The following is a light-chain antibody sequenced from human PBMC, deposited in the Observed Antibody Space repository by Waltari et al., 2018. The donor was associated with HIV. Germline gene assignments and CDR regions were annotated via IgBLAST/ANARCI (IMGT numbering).Light chain of an antibody. V-gene: IGLV1-40*01. CDR1: RSTIGAGYD. CDR3: QSYDSRLSGFVI. CDR2: GNS. J-gene: IGLJ2*01. Sequence: QSVLTQPPSVSGAPGQRVTIPSPGTRSTIGAGYDVPGYQHLPGTAPKLLIYGNSNRPSGVPDRFSGSKSGTSASLAITGLQAEDEADYYCQSYDSRLSGFVIFGGGSKLTVL.